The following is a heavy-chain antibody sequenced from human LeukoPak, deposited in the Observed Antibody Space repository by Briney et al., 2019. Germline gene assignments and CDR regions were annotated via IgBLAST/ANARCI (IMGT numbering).Heavy chain of an antibody. J-gene: IGHJ6*04. CDR3: ARGAPVVVVAATADYYYGMDV. Sequence: PGRSLRLSCAASGFTFSSYGMHWVRQAPGKGLEWVAVIWYDGSNKYYADSVKGRFTISRDNSKNTLYLQMNNLRAEDTAVYYCARGAPVVVVAATADYYYGMDVWGKGTTVTVSS. CDR1: GFTFSSYG. CDR2: IWYDGSNK. D-gene: IGHD2-15*01. V-gene: IGHV3-33*01.